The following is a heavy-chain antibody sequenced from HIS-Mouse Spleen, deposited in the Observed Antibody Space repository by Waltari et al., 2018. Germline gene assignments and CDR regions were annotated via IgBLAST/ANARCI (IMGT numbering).Heavy chain of an antibody. CDR2: ISAYNGNT. D-gene: IGHD6-13*01. Sequence: QVQLVQSGAEVKKPGASVKVSCKASGYTFTSYGISWVRQGPGQGLEWMGWISAYNGNTNYEQKLQGRVTMTTDTYTSTAYMELRSLRSDDTTVYYCARDHSSSWYYYYYGMDVWGQGTTVTVSS. V-gene: IGHV1-18*01. CDR1: GYTFTSYG. CDR3: ARDHSSSWYYYYYGMDV. J-gene: IGHJ6*02.